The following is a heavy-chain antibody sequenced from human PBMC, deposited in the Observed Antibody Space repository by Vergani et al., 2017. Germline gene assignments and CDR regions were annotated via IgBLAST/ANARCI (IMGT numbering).Heavy chain of an antibody. CDR2: ISWDGGST. D-gene: IGHD3-16*02. J-gene: IGHJ3*02. CDR1: GFTFDDYT. CDR3: AKLCDYIWGSYRPPADAFDI. Sequence: EVQLVESGGVVVQPGGSLRLSCAASGFTFDDYTMHWVRQAPGKGLEWVSLISWDGGSTYYADSVKGRFTISRDNSKNSLYLQMNSLRTEDTALYYCAKLCDYIWGSYRPPADAFDIWGQGTMVTVSS. V-gene: IGHV3-43*01.